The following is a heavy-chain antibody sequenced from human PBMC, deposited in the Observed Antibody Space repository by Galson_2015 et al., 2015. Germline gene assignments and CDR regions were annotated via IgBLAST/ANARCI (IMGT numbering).Heavy chain of an antibody. V-gene: IGHV3-30*18. CDR1: GFTFSSYG. CDR3: AKCRRQWRYGMDV. CDR2: ISYDGSNK. D-gene: IGHD6-19*01. J-gene: IGHJ6*02. Sequence: SLRLSCAASGFTFSSYGMHWVRQAPGKGLEWVAVISYDGSNKYYADSVKGRFTISRDNSKNTLYLQMNSLRAEDTAVYYCAKCRRQWRYGMDVWGQGTTVTVSS.